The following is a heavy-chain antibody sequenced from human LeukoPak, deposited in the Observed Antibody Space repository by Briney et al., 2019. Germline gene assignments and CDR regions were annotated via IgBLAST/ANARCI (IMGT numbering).Heavy chain of an antibody. J-gene: IGHJ4*02. CDR3: ARGMGATTQSPFDQ. D-gene: IGHD1-26*01. CDR2: IGTTGDT. CDR1: GFTFSSYD. Sequence: PGGSLRLSCAASGFTFSSYDMHWVRQATGKGLEWVSGIGTTGDTYYPGSVKGRFTISRENAKNSLYLQMNSLRAGDTAVYYCARGMGATTQSPFDQWGQGTLVTVSS. V-gene: IGHV3-13*04.